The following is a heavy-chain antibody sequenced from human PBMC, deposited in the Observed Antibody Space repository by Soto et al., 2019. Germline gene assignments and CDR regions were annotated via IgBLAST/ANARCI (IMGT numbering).Heavy chain of an antibody. D-gene: IGHD6-19*01. CDR3: ARLWGVAENLVSYYYYGMDV. V-gene: IGHV6-1*01. CDR1: GDSVSSKSAA. J-gene: IGHJ6*02. CDR2: TYYRSKWYN. Sequence: SQTLSLTCAISGDSVSSKSAAWNWIRQSPSRGLEWLGRTYYRSKWYNDHAVSVKSRITINPDTSKNQFSLQLNSVTAADTAVYYCARLWGVAENLVSYYYYGMDVWGQGTTVTGSS.